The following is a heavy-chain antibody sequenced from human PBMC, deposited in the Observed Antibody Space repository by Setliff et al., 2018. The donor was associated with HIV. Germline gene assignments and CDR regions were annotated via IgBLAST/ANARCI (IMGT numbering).Heavy chain of an antibody. Sequence: GASVKVSCKVSGYTLTELSMHWVRQAPGKGLEWMGGFDPEDGETIYAQKFQGRVTMTEDTSTDTAYMALSSLGSEDTAMYYCATSGFYDILTGPTPGAFDIWGQGTLVTVS. V-gene: IGHV1-24*01. J-gene: IGHJ3*02. CDR1: GYTLTELS. CDR2: FDPEDGET. CDR3: ATSGFYDILTGPTPGAFDI. D-gene: IGHD3-9*01.